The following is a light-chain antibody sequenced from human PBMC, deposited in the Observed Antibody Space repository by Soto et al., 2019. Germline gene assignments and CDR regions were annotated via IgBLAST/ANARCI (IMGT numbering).Light chain of an antibody. CDR3: QQLNSYPFT. CDR2: SAS. CDR1: PGISSY. Sequence: DIQLTQSPSFLSASVGDRVTITCRASPGISSYLAWYQQKPGKVPELLIFSASTLVSGVPSRFSGSGSETEFTLTIRSLQPEDSATYYCQQLNSYPFTFGPGTKVTLK. J-gene: IGKJ3*01. V-gene: IGKV1-9*01.